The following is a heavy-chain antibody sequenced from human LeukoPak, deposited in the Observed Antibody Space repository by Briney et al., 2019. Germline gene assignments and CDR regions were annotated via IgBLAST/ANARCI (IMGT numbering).Heavy chain of an antibody. CDR3: ARNDFWSGYSDWFDP. CDR2: IYYSGRT. D-gene: IGHD3-3*01. J-gene: IGHJ5*02. Sequence: SETLSLTCTASGGSISNYYWSWIRQPPGKGLEWIGYIYYSGRTSYNPSLKSRITISIDTSKNQFSLKLSSVTAADTAVYYCARNDFWSGYSDWFDPWGQGTLVTVSS. V-gene: IGHV4-59*01. CDR1: GGSISNYY.